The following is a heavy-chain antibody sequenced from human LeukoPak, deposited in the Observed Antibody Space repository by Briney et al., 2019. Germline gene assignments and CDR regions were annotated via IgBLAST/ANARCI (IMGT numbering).Heavy chain of an antibody. CDR3: AKGGYGHLSCDY. CDR2: ISGSSGYI. V-gene: IGHV3-21*04. D-gene: IGHD5-12*01. CDR1: GFTFSHYY. Sequence: GGSLRLSCAASGFTFSHYYMTWVRQAPGKGLEWVSSISGSSGYIFYADSVKGRFTISRDNAKNSLYLQMNSLRAEDTAVYYCAKGGYGHLSCDYWGQGTLVTVSS. J-gene: IGHJ4*02.